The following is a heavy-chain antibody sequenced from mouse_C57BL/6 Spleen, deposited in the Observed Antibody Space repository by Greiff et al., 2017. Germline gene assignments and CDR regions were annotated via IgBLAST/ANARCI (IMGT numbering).Heavy chain of an antibody. J-gene: IGHJ3*01. Sequence: VQLKQPGAELVKPGASVKMSCKASGYTFTSYWITWVKQRPGQGLEWIGDIYPGSGSTNYNEKFKSKATLTVDTSSSTAYMQLSSLTSEDSAVYYCAREGYYGSKTWFAYWGQGTLVTVSA. CDR3: AREGYYGSKTWFAY. CDR1: GYTFTSYW. V-gene: IGHV1-55*01. D-gene: IGHD1-1*01. CDR2: IYPGSGST.